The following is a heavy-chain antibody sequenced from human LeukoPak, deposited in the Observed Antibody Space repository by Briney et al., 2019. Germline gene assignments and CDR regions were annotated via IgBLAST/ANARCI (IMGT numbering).Heavy chain of an antibody. V-gene: IGHV3-7*01. D-gene: IGHD4-17*01. CDR1: GFTFSGHS. J-gene: IGHJ4*02. Sequence: GGSLRLSCAASGFTFSGHSMTWVRQAPGKGLEWVANINLDGSERFYVDFVKGRFTISRDNADNSMYLQMNSLRVEDTAVYYCGRVKAGAIDYWGQGTLVTVSS. CDR2: INLDGSER. CDR3: GRVKAGAIDY.